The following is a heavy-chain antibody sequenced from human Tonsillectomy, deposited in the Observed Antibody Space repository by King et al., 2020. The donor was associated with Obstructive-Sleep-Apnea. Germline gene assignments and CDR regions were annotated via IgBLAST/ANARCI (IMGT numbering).Heavy chain of an antibody. CDR2: INHSGST. D-gene: IGHD3-22*01. J-gene: IGHJ4*02. CDR3: ARGETYYYDSSGYYVLDY. CDR1: GGSFSGYY. Sequence: VQLQQWGAGLLKPSETLSLTCAVYGGSFSGYYWSWIRQPPGKGLEWIGEINHSGSTNYNPSLKSRVTISVDTSKNQFSLKLSSVTAAVTAVYYCARGETYYYDSSGYYVLDYWGQGTLVTVSS. V-gene: IGHV4-34*01.